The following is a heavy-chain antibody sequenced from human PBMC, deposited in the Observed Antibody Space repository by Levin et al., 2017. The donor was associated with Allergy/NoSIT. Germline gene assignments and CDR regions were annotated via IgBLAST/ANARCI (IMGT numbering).Heavy chain of an antibody. CDR2: ISAYNGNT. J-gene: IGHJ4*02. Sequence: ASVKVSCKASGYTFTSYGISWVRQAPGQGLKWMGWISAYNGNTNYAQKLQGRVTMTTDTSTSTAYMELRSLRSDDTAVYYCARVVAYYDSSGYYYGDFDYWGQGTLVTVSS. V-gene: IGHV1-18*01. CDR1: GYTFTSYG. D-gene: IGHD3-22*01. CDR3: ARVVAYYDSSGYYYGDFDY.